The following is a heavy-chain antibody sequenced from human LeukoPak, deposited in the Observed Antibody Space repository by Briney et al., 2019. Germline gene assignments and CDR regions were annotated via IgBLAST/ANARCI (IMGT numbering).Heavy chain of an antibody. Sequence: GPTLRLSCAASGFTFSNYGLNCVRQHPGKVLEWVSYITSGGRTIYYAASVKGPFTISRDNAKNSLYLQMNSLRAEDTAVYYCVRGGAAGTNYYYYYYMDVWGKGTTVTVSS. D-gene: IGHD2-15*01. CDR3: VRGGAAGTNYYYYYYMDV. CDR1: GFTFSNYG. J-gene: IGHJ6*03. CDR2: ITSGGRTI. V-gene: IGHV3-48*04.